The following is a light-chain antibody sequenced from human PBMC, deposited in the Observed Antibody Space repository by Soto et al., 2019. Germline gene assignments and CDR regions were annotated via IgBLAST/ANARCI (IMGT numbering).Light chain of an antibody. CDR3: SSHAGINNVV. CDR2: EVT. V-gene: IGLV2-8*01. Sequence: QSALTQPPSASGSPGQSVTISCTGTSGDVGGYNYVSWYQQHPAKAPKLMIYEVTRRPSGVPDRFSGSKSGNTASLTVSGLQAEDEADYYCSSHAGINNVVFGGGTKLTVL. J-gene: IGLJ3*02. CDR1: SGDVGGYNY.